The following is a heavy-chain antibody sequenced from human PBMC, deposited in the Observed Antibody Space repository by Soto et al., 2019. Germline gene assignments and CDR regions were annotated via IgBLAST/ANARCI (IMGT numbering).Heavy chain of an antibody. Sequence: PGGSLRLSCAASGFTFRIYWMSWVHQAPGKGLEWVANIKQDGSEKYYVDSVKGRFTISRDNAKNSLYLQMNSLRAEDTAVYYCAREKCISRGNAFDIWGPGTMVTVSS. J-gene: IGHJ3*02. V-gene: IGHV3-7*05. CDR1: GFTFRIYW. CDR3: AREKCISRGNAFDI. CDR2: IKQDGSEK.